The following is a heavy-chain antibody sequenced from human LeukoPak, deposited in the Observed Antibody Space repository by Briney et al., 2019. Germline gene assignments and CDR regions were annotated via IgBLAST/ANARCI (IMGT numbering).Heavy chain of an antibody. J-gene: IGHJ5*02. Sequence: PSETLSLTCTVPGGSISSSSYYWGWIRQPPGKGLEWIGSIYYSGSTYYNPSLKSRVTISVDTSKNQFSLKLSSVTAADTAVYYCARHKVYGWFDPWGQGTLVTVSS. D-gene: IGHD5/OR15-5a*01. CDR3: ARHKVYGWFDP. CDR1: GGSISSSSYY. CDR2: IYYSGST. V-gene: IGHV4-39*01.